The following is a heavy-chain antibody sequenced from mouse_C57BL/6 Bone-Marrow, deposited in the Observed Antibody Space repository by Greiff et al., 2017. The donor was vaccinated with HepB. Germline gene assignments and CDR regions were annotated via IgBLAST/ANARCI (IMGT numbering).Heavy chain of an antibody. CDR1: GFSLTSYG. Sequence: VMLVESGPGLVQPSQRLSITCTVSGFSLTSYGVHWVRQSPGKGLEWLGVIWSGGSTDYNAAFISRLSISKDNSKSQVFFKMNSLQADDTAIYYCARNNYDYALNYAMDYWGQGTSVTVSS. D-gene: IGHD2-4*01. CDR2: IWSGGST. V-gene: IGHV2-2*01. J-gene: IGHJ4*01. CDR3: ARNNYDYALNYAMDY.